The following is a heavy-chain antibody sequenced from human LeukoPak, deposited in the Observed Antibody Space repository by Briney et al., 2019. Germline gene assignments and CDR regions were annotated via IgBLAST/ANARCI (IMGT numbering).Heavy chain of an antibody. V-gene: IGHV1-2*02. CDR3: ARVPRGPSKPLGGMDV. CDR1: GYTFTGYY. Sequence: ASVKVSCKASGYTFTGYYMHWVRQAPGQGLEWMGWVNPNSGGTNYAQKFQGRVTMTRDTSISTAYMELSRLRSDDTAVYYCARVPRGPSKPLGGMDVWGQGTTVTVSS. D-gene: IGHD6-13*01. CDR2: VNPNSGGT. J-gene: IGHJ6*02.